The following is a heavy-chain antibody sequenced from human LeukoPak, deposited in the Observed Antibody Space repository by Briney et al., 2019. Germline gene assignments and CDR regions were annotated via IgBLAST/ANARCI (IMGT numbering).Heavy chain of an antibody. CDR2: IYYSGST. CDR3: ARGQGAIYSRSWFDY. V-gene: IGHV4-59*01. CDR1: DGSIRGYA. D-gene: IGHD6-13*01. J-gene: IGHJ4*02. Sequence: SETLSLTCTASDGSIRGYAWSWVRQPPGKGLEWIGYIYYSGSTNYNPSLKSRVTISVDTTKNQFSLRLTSMTAADTAVYYCARGQGAIYSRSWFDYWGQGTLVTVSS.